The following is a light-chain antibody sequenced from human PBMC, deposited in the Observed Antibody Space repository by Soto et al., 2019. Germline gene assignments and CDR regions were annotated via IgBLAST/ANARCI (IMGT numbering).Light chain of an antibody. CDR1: QSVSSY. V-gene: IGKV3-11*01. Sequence: IAMTHSPAHLSFSAWLSSTSSFRFSQSVSSYLAWYQQKPGQAPRLLIYDASTRAAGIPARFSGSGSGTDFTLTISRLEPEDFAVYYCQHYYGTSPITFGQGTRLEI. CDR2: DAS. CDR3: QHYYGTSPIT. J-gene: IGKJ5*01.